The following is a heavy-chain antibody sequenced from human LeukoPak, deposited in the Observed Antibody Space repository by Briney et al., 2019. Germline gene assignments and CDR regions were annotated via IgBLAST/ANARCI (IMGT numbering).Heavy chain of an antibody. Sequence: SETLSLTCTVSGGSISSSSYYWGWIRQPPGRGLEWIGNIYYSGSTYYNPSLKSRVTISVDTSKNQFFLKLSSVTATDTAVYYCARRLCRSTSCYWPFDYWGQGTLVTVSS. CDR2: IYYSGST. D-gene: IGHD2-2*01. CDR1: GGSISSSSYY. J-gene: IGHJ4*02. CDR3: ARRLCRSTSCYWPFDY. V-gene: IGHV4-39*01.